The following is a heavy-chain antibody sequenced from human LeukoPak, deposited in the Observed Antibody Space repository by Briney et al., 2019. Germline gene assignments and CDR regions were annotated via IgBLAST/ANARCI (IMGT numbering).Heavy chain of an antibody. J-gene: IGHJ6*02. CDR1: GGSISSSNW. CDR3: ARDRRIVVVVAARGFPYGMDV. V-gene: IGHV4-4*02. CDR2: IYHSGST. D-gene: IGHD2-15*01. Sequence: SGTLSLTCAVSGGSISSSNWWSWVRQPPGKGLEWIGEIYHSGSTNYNPSLKSRVTISVDKSKNQFSLKLSSVTAADTAVYYCARDRRIVVVVAARGFPYGMDVWGQGTTVTVSS.